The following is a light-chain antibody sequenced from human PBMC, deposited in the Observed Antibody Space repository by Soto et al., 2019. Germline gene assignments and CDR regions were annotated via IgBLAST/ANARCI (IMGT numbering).Light chain of an antibody. CDR2: EDN. Sequence: NFMLTQPHSVSESPGKTVTISCTGSSGSIASNYVQWFQQRPGSAPTTVIYEDNRRPSGVPDRFSVSIDSSSNSASLTISGLKTEDEADYYCQSYDSSNHVVFGGGTKLTVL. CDR1: SGSIASNY. V-gene: IGLV6-57*02. CDR3: QSYDSSNHVV. J-gene: IGLJ2*01.